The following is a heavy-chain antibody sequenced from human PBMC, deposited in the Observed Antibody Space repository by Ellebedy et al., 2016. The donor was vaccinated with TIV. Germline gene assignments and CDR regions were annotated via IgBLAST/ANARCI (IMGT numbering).Heavy chain of an antibody. CDR2: IFSDGNT. D-gene: IGHD6-19*01. Sequence: GESLKISCAASGFTVSTNYMKWVRQAPGKGLEWVSAIFSDGNTYYADSVKGRFTVSRDNAKNTLYLQMNSLRGEDTAVYYCVREKVAVTGTGYAEYWGRGALVTVSS. CDR3: VREKVAVTGTGYAEY. V-gene: IGHV3-53*01. J-gene: IGHJ4*02. CDR1: GFTVSTNY.